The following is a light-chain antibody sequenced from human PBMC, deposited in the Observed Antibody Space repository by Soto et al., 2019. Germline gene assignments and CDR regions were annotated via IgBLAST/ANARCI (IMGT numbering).Light chain of an antibody. CDR1: QSVSRN. CDR3: QQYGSLIT. J-gene: IGKJ5*01. CDR2: GAS. Sequence: ELVMTQSPATLSLSPGERTALSCRGSQSVSRNLAWYQQKPGQAPRLLIYGASTRATGIPARFSGSGSGTEFTLTINRLEPEDSAVYCCQQYGSLITFGQGTRLEIK. V-gene: IGKV3-15*01.